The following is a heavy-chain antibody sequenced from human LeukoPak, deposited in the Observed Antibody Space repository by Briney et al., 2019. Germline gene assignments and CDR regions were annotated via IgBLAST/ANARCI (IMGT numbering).Heavy chain of an antibody. D-gene: IGHD5-18*01. V-gene: IGHV3-7*01. CDR3: ARLRYSYAHYYHMDV. Sequence: GGSLRLSCEGSGFTFSNYWMSWVRQAPGKGLEWVANIKEDGSEQKYVDSVKGRFIISRDNAKNSLYLQMNSLRAGDTAVYYCARLRYSYAHYYHMDVWGKGTTVTVSS. J-gene: IGHJ6*03. CDR1: GFTFSNYW. CDR2: IKEDGSEQ.